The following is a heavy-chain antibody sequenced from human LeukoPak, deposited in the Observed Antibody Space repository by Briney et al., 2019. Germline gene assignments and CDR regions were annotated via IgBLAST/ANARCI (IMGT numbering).Heavy chain of an antibody. D-gene: IGHD3-9*01. CDR1: GGSISSSSYY. V-gene: IGHV4-39*01. CDR2: TYYSGST. CDR3: ARRARDILTGREFDY. Sequence: SETLSLTCTVSGGSISSSSYYWGWIRQPPGKGLEWIGSTYYSGSTYYNPSLKSRVTISVDTSKNQFSLKLSSVTAADTAVYYCARRARDILTGREFDYWGQGTLVTVSS. J-gene: IGHJ4*02.